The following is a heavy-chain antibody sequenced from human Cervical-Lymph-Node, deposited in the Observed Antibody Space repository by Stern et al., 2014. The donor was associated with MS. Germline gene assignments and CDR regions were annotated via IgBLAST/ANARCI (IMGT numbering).Heavy chain of an antibody. J-gene: IGHJ4*02. V-gene: IGHV5-51*03. CDR2: MHPRDPDI. Sequence: EVQLVQSGAEVRKPGESLKISCKGSGYTFSDFYIAWVRQVPGKGLEWMGFMHPRDPDIAYSPSFQGQVTFSADKSIDTAYLHWTSLRASDTAIYYCARFHSNSGLDYWGQGTLVTVSS. CDR1: GYTFSDFY. CDR3: ARFHSNSGLDY. D-gene: IGHD3-10*01.